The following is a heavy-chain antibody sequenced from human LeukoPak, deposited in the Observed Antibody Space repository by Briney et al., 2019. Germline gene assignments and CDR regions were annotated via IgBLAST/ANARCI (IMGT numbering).Heavy chain of an antibody. Sequence: ALVKVSCKASGYTFSGYYIHWVRQAPGQGLEWMGWINPNSGDTISAQKFQGRVTMTRDTSISTAYMELSRLRSDDTAVYYCARVREIGYSYGQPVFDYWGQGTLVTVSS. V-gene: IGHV1-2*02. J-gene: IGHJ4*02. CDR1: GYTFSGYY. D-gene: IGHD5-18*01. CDR2: INPNSGDT. CDR3: ARVREIGYSYGQPVFDY.